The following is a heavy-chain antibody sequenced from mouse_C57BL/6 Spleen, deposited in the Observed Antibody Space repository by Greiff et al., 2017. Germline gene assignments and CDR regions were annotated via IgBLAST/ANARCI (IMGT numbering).Heavy chain of an antibody. CDR1: GYAFTNYL. J-gene: IGHJ3*01. D-gene: IGHD1-1*01. CDR2: INPGSGGT. Sequence: VKLMESGAELVRPGTSVKVSCKASGYAFTNYLIEWVKQRPGQGLEWIGVINPGSGGTNYNEKFKGKATLTADKSSRTAYMQLSSLTSEVSAVYFWARDYGSSLAWFAYWGQGTLVTVSA. V-gene: IGHV1-54*01. CDR3: ARDYGSSLAWFAY.